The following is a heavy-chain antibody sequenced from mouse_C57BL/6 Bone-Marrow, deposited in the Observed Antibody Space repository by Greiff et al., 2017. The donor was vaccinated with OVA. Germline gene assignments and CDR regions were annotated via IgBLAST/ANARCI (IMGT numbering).Heavy chain of an antibody. V-gene: IGHV1-72*01. J-gene: IGHJ2*01. CDR3: ARERFDY. CDR2: IDPNRGGT. Sequence: QVQLQQPGAELVKPGASVQLSCKASGYTFTSYWMSWVQQRPGRGLEWIGRIDPNRGGTKYTEKFKSKATLTVDNPSSTAYMQLSSLTSEDSAVYCCARERFDYWGQGTTLTVSS. CDR1: GYTFTSYW.